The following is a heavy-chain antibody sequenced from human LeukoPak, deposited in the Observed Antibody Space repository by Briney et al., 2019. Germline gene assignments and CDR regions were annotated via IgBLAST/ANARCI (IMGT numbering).Heavy chain of an antibody. CDR1: GFTFSHYG. CDR2: ISHDGSHK. D-gene: IGHD2-21*01. Sequence: GRSLRLYCAGSGFTFSHYGMHWVRQAPGQGLEWVAVISHDGSHKNYADSVKGRFSISRDNSKDTLYLQLNSLRAEDTAVYYCAKGIGSESDFWGQGTLVTVSS. V-gene: IGHV3-30*18. CDR3: AKGIGSESDF. J-gene: IGHJ4*02.